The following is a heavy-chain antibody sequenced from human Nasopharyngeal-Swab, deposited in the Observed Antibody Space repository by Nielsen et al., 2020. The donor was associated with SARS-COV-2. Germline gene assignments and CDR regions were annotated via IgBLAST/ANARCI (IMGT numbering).Heavy chain of an antibody. CDR2: ISYDGSNK. J-gene: IGHJ3*02. V-gene: IGHV3-30*18. Sequence: GGSLRLSCAASGFTFSSYGMHWVRQAPGKGLEWVAVISYDGSNKYYADSVKGRFTISRDNSKNTLYLQMNSLRAEDTAVYYCAKGGGTTGTVELDIWGQGTMVTVSS. CDR3: AKGGGTTGTVELDI. D-gene: IGHD1-1*01. CDR1: GFTFSSYG.